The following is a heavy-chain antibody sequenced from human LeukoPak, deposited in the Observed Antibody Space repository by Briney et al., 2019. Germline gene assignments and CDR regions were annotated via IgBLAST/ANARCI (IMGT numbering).Heavy chain of an antibody. CDR1: GGSISSYY. J-gene: IGHJ6*03. Sequence: SETLSLTCTVSGGSISSYYWSWIRQPPGKGLEWIGYIYYSGSTNYNPSLKSRVTISVDTSKNQFSLKLNSVTAADTAVYYCARHVPYSKNYYYYMDVWGKGTTVTVSS. CDR3: ARHVPYSKNYYYYMDV. D-gene: IGHD1-26*01. CDR2: IYYSGST. V-gene: IGHV4-59*08.